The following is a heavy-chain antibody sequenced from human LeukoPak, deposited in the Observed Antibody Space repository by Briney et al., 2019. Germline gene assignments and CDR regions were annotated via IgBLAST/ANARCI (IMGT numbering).Heavy chain of an antibody. CDR1: GGTFSSYA. Sequence: ASVKVSCKASGGTFSSYAISWVRQAPGQGLEWMGGIIPIFGTAKYAQKFQGRVTITADESTSTAYMELSSLRSEDTPVYYCATTYYYDRWGRAFDIWGQGTMVTVSS. CDR3: ATTYYYDRWGRAFDI. CDR2: IIPIFGTA. V-gene: IGHV1-69*13. D-gene: IGHD3-22*01. J-gene: IGHJ3*02.